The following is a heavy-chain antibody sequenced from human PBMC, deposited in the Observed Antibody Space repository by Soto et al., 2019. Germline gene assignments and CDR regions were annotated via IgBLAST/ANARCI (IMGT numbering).Heavy chain of an antibody. Sequence: QVTLKESGPVLVKPTETLTLTCTVSGFSLSNARMGVSWIRHPPGKALEWLAHIFSNDEKSYSTSLKSRLTISKDTSKSQGGRTMTNMDPVDTATEYCDSSGTYDYYYYGMDVWVQGTTVTVSS. V-gene: IGHV2-26*01. CDR3: DSSGTYDYYYYGMDV. J-gene: IGHJ6*02. CDR2: IFSNDEK. D-gene: IGHD3-10*01. CDR1: GFSLSNARMG.